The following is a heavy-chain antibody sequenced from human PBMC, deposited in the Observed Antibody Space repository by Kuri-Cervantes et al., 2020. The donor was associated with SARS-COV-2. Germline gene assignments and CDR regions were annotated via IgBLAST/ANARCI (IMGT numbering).Heavy chain of an antibody. Sequence: GGSLRLSCAASGFTFSSYGIHWVRQAPGKGLEWVAVISYDGSNKYYADSVKGRFTISRDNSKNTLYLQMNSLRAEDTAVYYCAKDRSGYYQYWGQGTLVTVSS. D-gene: IGHD3-22*01. CDR3: AKDRSGYYQY. J-gene: IGHJ4*02. V-gene: IGHV3-30*18. CDR1: GFTFSSYG. CDR2: ISYDGSNK.